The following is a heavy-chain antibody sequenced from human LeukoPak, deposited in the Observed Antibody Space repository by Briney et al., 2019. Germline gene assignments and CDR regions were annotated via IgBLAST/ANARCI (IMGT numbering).Heavy chain of an antibody. CDR1: GGSISSGGYS. CDR3: ARAVGSSGWYVRSDP. D-gene: IGHD6-19*01. CDR2: IYHSGST. Sequence: SETLSLTCAVSGGSISSGGYSWSWIRQPPGMGLEWIGYIYHSGSTYYNPSLKSRVTISVDRSKNQFSLKLSSVTAADTAVYYCARAVGSSGWYVRSDPWGQGTLVTVSS. J-gene: IGHJ5*02. V-gene: IGHV4-30-2*01.